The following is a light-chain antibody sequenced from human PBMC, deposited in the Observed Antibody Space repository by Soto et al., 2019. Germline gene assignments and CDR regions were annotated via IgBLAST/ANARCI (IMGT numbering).Light chain of an antibody. Sequence: NFMLIQPHSVSESPGKTVTISCTGSSGSIAANYVQWYQQRPGSAPTTVIYEDNQRPSGVPDRFSGSIDRSSNSASLTISGLKAEVEADYHCQSYDGSNFDVFGGGTQLTVL. CDR2: EDN. V-gene: IGLV6-57*02. CDR1: SGSIAANY. J-gene: IGLJ7*01. CDR3: QSYDGSNFDV.